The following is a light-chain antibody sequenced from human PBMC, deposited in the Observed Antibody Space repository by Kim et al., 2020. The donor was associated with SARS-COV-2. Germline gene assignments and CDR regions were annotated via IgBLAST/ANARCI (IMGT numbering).Light chain of an antibody. Sequence: EIVMTQSPTTLSVSPGERATLSCRASQSVSSNLAWYQQRPGQAPRLIIYGASTRATGIPVRFSGSGSGTDFTLTISSLQSEDFAVYYCQQYNNWPPLTFGGGTKVDIK. CDR3: QQYNNWPPLT. J-gene: IGKJ4*01. V-gene: IGKV3-15*01. CDR1: QSVSSN. CDR2: GAS.